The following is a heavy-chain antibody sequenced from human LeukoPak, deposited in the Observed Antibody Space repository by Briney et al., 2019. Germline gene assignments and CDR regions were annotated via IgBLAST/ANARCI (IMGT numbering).Heavy chain of an antibody. Sequence: PSETLSLTCTVSGGSISSSSYYWGWIRQPPGKGLEWIGSIYYSGSTYYNPSLKSRVTISVDTSKNQISLKLSSVTAADTAVYYCARHPHYGSGSYRNYNWFDPWGQGTLVTVSS. CDR1: GGSISSSSYY. CDR2: IYYSGST. CDR3: ARHPHYGSGSYRNYNWFDP. J-gene: IGHJ5*02. D-gene: IGHD3-10*01. V-gene: IGHV4-39*01.